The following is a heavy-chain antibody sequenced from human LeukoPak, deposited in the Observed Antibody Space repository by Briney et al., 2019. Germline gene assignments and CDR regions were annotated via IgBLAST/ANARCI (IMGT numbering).Heavy chain of an antibody. V-gene: IGHV3-21*01. CDR1: GFTFSSYS. J-gene: IGHJ4*02. CDR2: ISSSSSYI. Sequence: GGSLRLSCAASGFTFSSYSMNWVRQAPGKGLEWVSSISSSSSYIYYADSVKGRFTISRDNAKNSLYLQMNSLRAEDTAVYYCARSRIAARRTGFDYWGQGTLVTVSS. CDR3: ARSRIAARRTGFDY. D-gene: IGHD6-6*01.